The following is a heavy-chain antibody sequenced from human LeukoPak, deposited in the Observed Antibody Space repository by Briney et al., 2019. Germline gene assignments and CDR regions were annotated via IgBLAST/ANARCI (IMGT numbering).Heavy chain of an antibody. D-gene: IGHD7-27*01. CDR3: ARDYTGGWNDY. CDR1: GFTFSRYW. CDR2: IKEDGSEK. V-gene: IGHV3-7*01. J-gene: IGHJ4*02. Sequence: GGSLRLSCAAAGFTFSRYWMSWVRQATGKGLECVAKIKEDGSEKHYVDSVKGRFTISGDNAKNSLYLQMNSLRAEDTAVYYCARDYTGGWNDYWGQGTLVTVSS.